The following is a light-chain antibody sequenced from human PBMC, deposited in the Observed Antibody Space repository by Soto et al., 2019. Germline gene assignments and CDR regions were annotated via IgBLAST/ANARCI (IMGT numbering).Light chain of an antibody. J-gene: IGLJ3*02. CDR3: TSYTTSSPDLV. CDR1: SSDVGGYNY. V-gene: IGLV2-14*03. Sequence: QSALTQPASVSGSPGQSITISCTGTSSDVGGYNYVSWYQHHPGKAPKLMIYDVTNRPSGVSNRFSGSKSGNTASLTISGLQAEYEADYYCTSYTTSSPDLVFGGGTQLTVL. CDR2: DVT.